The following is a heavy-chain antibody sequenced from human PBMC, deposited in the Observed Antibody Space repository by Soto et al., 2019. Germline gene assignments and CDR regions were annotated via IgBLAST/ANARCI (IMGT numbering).Heavy chain of an antibody. D-gene: IGHD3-10*01. V-gene: IGHV3-15*01. Sequence: EVQLVESGGGLVKPGGSLRLSCAASGFTYSNAWMSWVRQAPGKGLEWVGRIKSKTDGGTTDYAAPVKGRFTISRDDSKNTLYLQMNSLKTEDTAVYYCTTDGSPILLGFGELVGRAFDIWGQGTMVTVSS. J-gene: IGHJ3*02. CDR1: GFTYSNAW. CDR3: TTDGSPILLGFGELVGRAFDI. CDR2: IKSKTDGGTT.